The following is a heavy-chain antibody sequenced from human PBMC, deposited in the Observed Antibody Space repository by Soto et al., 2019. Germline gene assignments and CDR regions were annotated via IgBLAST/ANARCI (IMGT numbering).Heavy chain of an antibody. V-gene: IGHV3-23*01. CDR3: ANWVEGSHVYFDY. CDR1: VFFFSGYA. CDR2: ISGSGGNT. Sequence: PGWSLRLSCASSVFFFSGYAMTWARRAPGKGLEWVSSISGSGGNTYYEDSVKGRFTISRDNSKNTLYLQMNSLRVEDTAVYYCANWVEGSHVYFDYWGRGTLVTVSS. J-gene: IGHJ4*02. D-gene: IGHD6-13*01.